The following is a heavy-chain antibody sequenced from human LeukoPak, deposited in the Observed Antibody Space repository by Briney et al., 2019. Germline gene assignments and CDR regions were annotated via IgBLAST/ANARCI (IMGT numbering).Heavy chain of an antibody. Sequence: PSETLSLTCAVSGGSLSSSNWWSWVRQPPGKGLEWIGEIYHSGSTNYNPSLKSRVTISVDKSKNQFSLKLSSVTAADTAVYYCARAVGLVVPAATGYVGWFDPWGPGTLVTVSS. CDR3: ARAVGLVVPAATGYVGWFDP. J-gene: IGHJ5*02. CDR1: GGSLSSSNW. D-gene: IGHD2-2*01. V-gene: IGHV4-4*02. CDR2: IYHSGST.